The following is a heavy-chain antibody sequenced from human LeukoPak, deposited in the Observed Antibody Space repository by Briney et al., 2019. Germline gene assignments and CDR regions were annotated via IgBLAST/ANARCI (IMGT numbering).Heavy chain of an antibody. V-gene: IGHV1-18*01. D-gene: IGHD2-8*02. Sequence: ASVKVSCKTSGYSFINYGISWVRQAPGHGLEWMGWISPYNGNTNYAQKLQGRVTMTTDRSTSTAYMELRSLKSDDTAVYYCARDWGRTFTGGDFDYWGQGTLVTVSS. CDR1: GYSFINYG. CDR3: ARDWGRTFTGGDFDY. CDR2: ISPYNGNT. J-gene: IGHJ4*02.